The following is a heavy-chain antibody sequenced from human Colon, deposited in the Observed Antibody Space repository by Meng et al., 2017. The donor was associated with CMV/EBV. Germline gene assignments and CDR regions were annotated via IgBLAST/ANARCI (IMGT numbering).Heavy chain of an antibody. J-gene: IGHJ5*02. CDR1: GYTFSRFA. CDR3: ARPGCSSTSCYPYNWFYP. D-gene: IGHD2-2*01. CDR2: INTETGNP. Sequence: ASVKVSCKASGYTFSRFALNWVRQAPGQGLEWIGWINTETGNPTYAQGFTGRFVLSLDSSVRTAYLQIRSLKAEDTAVYYCARPGCSSTSCYPYNWFYPWGQGTLVTVSS. V-gene: IGHV7-4-1*01.